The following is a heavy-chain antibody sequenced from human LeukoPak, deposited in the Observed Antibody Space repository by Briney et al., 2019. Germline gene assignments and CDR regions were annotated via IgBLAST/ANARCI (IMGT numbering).Heavy chain of an antibody. CDR1: GFSFSTYT. Sequence: GGSLRLSCATSGFSFSTYTMNWVRQAPGKGLEWISYIGSSGRTMHYADSVEGRFTISRDNAKNSLYLQMNSLRDEDTAVYYCTRNLIGGPAALIDFWGQGTLVSVSS. CDR2: IGSSGRTM. J-gene: IGHJ4*02. V-gene: IGHV3-48*02. CDR3: TRNLIGGPAALIDF. D-gene: IGHD2-2*01.